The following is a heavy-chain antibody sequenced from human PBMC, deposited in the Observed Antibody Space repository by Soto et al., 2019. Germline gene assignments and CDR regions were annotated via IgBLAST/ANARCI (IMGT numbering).Heavy chain of an antibody. CDR3: ARHAGAGTWGY. CDR1: GGSISSSSYY. CDR2: IYYSGST. Sequence: QLQLQESGPGLVKPSETLSLTCTVSGGSISSSSYYWGWIRQPPGKGPEWIGSIYYSGSTYYNPSLKSRVTISGDTSKNQFSLKLSSVTAADTAVYYCARHAGAGTWGYWGQGTLVTVSS. J-gene: IGHJ4*02. D-gene: IGHD6-19*01. V-gene: IGHV4-39*01.